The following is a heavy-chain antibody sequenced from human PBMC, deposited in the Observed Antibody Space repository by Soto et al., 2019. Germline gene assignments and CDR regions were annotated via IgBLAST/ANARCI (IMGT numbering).Heavy chain of an antibody. Sequence: PGGFLRLSCAASGFTFSSYSRNWVRQAPGKGLEWVSSISSSSSYIYYADSVKGRFTISRDNAKNSLYLQMNSLRAEDTAVYYCARDRYDFWSGSPLDYWGQGTLVTVSS. J-gene: IGHJ4*02. CDR1: GFTFSSYS. CDR2: ISSSSSYI. CDR3: ARDRYDFWSGSPLDY. V-gene: IGHV3-21*01. D-gene: IGHD3-3*01.